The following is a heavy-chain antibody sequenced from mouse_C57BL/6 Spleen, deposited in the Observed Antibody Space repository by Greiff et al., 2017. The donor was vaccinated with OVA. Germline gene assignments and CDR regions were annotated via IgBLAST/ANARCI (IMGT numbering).Heavy chain of an antibody. D-gene: IGHD2-2*01. CDR3: ARLRMVTTGDYFDY. Sequence: EVKLVESVAELVRPGASVKLSCTASGFNIKNTYMHWVKQRPEQGLEWIGRIDPANGNTKYAPKFQGKATITADTSSNTAYLQLSSLTSEDTAIYYCARLRMVTTGDYFDYWGQGTTLTVSS. CDR1: GFNIKNTY. V-gene: IGHV14-3*01. CDR2: IDPANGNT. J-gene: IGHJ2*01.